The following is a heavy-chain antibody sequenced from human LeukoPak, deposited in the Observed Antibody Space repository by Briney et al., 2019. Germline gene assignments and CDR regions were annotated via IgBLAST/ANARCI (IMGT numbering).Heavy chain of an antibody. CDR1: GGSISSSSYY. CDR2: IYYSGGT. V-gene: IGHV4-39*01. D-gene: IGHD3-22*01. J-gene: IGHJ4*02. Sequence: SETLSLTCTVSGGSISSSSYYWGWIRQPPGKGLEWIGSIYYSGGTYYNPSLKSRVTISVDTSKNQFSLKLSSVTAADTAVYYCARQIRYYDSSGMLFDYWGQGTLVTVSS. CDR3: ARQIRYYDSSGMLFDY.